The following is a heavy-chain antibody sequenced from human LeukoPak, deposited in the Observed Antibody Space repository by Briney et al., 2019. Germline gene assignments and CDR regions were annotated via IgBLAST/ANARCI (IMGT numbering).Heavy chain of an antibody. J-gene: IGHJ4*02. V-gene: IGHV4-34*01. CDR1: GGSFSGYY. D-gene: IGHD3-10*01. CDR3: ARDGTMVRGVFNY. CDR2: INHSGST. Sequence: SETLSLTCAVYGGSFSGYYWRWIRQPPGKGLEWIGEINHSGSTNYNPSLKSRVTISVDTSKNQFSLKLSSVTAADTAVYYCARDGTMVRGVFNYWGQETLVTVSS.